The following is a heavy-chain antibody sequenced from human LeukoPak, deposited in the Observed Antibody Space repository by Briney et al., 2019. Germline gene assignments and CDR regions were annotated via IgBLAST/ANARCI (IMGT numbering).Heavy chain of an antibody. CDR2: ISSSGSTI. CDR1: GFTFSDYY. CDR3: ARDAITGMWDQATGFDS. V-gene: IGHV3-11*01. D-gene: IGHD2-2*02. Sequence: PGGPLRLSCVASGFTFSDYYMSWIRQAPGKGLEWVSDISSSGSTIYYADSVKGRFTISRDNAKNSLYLQMNSLRAEDTAVYYCARDAITGMWDQATGFDSWGQGTLVTVSS. J-gene: IGHJ4*02.